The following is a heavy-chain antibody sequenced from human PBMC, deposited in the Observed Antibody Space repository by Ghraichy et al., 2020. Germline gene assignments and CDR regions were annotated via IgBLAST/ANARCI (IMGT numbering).Heavy chain of an antibody. V-gene: IGHV3-53*01. J-gene: IGHJ4*02. CDR1: GFTVSNHY. CDR3: ARDLFGGRGYYGVDY. Sequence: GSLRLSCAASGFTVSNHYMSWVRQAPGKGLEWVSAIYSGGTPYYADSVKGRFTISRDTSKSTVYLQMKSLSPEDTAVYYCARDLFGGRGYYGVDYWGQGTLVTVSS. CDR2: IYSGGTP. D-gene: IGHD3-16*01.